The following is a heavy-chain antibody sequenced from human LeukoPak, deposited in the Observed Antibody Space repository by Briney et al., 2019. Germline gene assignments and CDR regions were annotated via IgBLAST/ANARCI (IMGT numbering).Heavy chain of an antibody. CDR1: GFTFSSYN. CDR3: ARDLRRGYLELDY. D-gene: IGHD3-16*02. V-gene: IGHV3-21*01. Sequence: GGSPRLSCAASGFTFSSYNMNWVRQAPGKGLEWVSSISSSSSYIYYADSVKGRFTISRDNAKNSLYLQMNSLRAEDTAVYYCARDLRRGYLELDYWGQGTLVTVSS. CDR2: ISSSSSYI. J-gene: IGHJ4*02.